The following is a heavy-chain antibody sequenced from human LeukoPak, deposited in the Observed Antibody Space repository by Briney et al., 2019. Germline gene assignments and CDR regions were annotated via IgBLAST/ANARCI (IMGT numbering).Heavy chain of an antibody. CDR1: GFSFNNYT. V-gene: IGHV4-39*01. Sequence: GSLRLSCAASGFSFNNYTMNWVRQPPGKGLEWIGSIYYSGSTYYNPSLKSRVTISVDTSKNQFSLKLSSVTAADTAVYYCARRLSGSYLVYWGQGTLVTVSS. J-gene: IGHJ4*02. D-gene: IGHD1-26*01. CDR2: IYYSGST. CDR3: ARRLSGSYLVY.